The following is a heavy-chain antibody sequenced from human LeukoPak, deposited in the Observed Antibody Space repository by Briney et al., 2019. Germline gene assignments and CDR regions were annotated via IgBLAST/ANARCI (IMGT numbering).Heavy chain of an antibody. CDR2: INHSGST. CDR3: ARMAPYGEYATNHWDY. Sequence: SETLSLTCAVYGGSFSGYYWSWIRQPPGKGLEWIGEINHSGSTNYNPSLKSRVTISVDTSKNQFSLKLSSVTAADTAVYYCARMAPYGEYATNHWDYWGQGTLVTVSP. CDR1: GGSFSGYY. V-gene: IGHV4-34*01. J-gene: IGHJ4*02. D-gene: IGHD4-17*01.